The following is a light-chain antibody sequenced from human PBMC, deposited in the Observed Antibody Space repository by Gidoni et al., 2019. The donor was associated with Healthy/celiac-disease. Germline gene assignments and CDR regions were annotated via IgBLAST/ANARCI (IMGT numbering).Light chain of an antibody. J-gene: IGKJ5*01. CDR3: QQYYSTPIT. V-gene: IGKV4-1*01. CDR1: QSVLYSSNNKNN. Sequence: DIVMTQSPDPLAVSLGARATINCKSSQSVLYSSNNKNNLAWYQQKPGQPPKLLIYWASTRESGVPDRFSGSGSGTDFTLTISSLQAEDVAVYYCQQYYSTPITFGQGTRLEIK. CDR2: WAS.